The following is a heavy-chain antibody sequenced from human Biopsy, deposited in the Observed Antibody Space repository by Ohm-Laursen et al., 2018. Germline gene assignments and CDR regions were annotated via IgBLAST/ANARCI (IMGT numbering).Heavy chain of an antibody. CDR2: ISPYNGNG. J-gene: IGHJ3*01. V-gene: IGHV1-18*01. Sequence: ASVKVSCKSSGYTFPNFGISWVRQAPGRGLEWMGLISPYNGNGDYEKNFHVRVTLTADTSTSTVYMELRSLRSGDTAVYYCATSHYFESTGYAFDFWGQGTMVSVSS. CDR1: GYTFPNFG. CDR3: ATSHYFESTGYAFDF. D-gene: IGHD3-22*01.